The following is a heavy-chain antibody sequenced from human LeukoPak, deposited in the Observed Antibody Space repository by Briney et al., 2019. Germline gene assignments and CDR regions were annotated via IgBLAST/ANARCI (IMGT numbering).Heavy chain of an antibody. CDR3: ARREYYYDSSGYYDAFDI. D-gene: IGHD3-22*01. J-gene: IGHJ3*02. CDR1: GDNFSSYV. V-gene: IGHV1-69*04. Sequence: SVKVSCKVSGDNFSSYVITWVRQAPGQGLEWMGRIIPTLDVANFAQRFKGRVTITADRSTNTAHLELSSLRSEDTAVYYCARREYYYDSSGYYDAFDIWGQGTMVTVSS. CDR2: IIPTLDVA.